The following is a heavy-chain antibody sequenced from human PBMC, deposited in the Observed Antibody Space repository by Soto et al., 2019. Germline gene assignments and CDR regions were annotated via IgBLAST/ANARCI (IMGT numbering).Heavy chain of an antibody. CDR1: GGTFSSYT. Sequence: ASVKVSCKASGGTFSSYTISWVRQAPGQGLEWMGRIIPILGIANYAQKFQGRVTITADKSTSTAYMELSSLRSEDTAVYYCARAYTPALYYGYWGQGNLVTVSS. CDR3: ARAYTPALYYGY. J-gene: IGHJ4*02. CDR2: IIPILGIA. D-gene: IGHD2-2*02. V-gene: IGHV1-69*02.